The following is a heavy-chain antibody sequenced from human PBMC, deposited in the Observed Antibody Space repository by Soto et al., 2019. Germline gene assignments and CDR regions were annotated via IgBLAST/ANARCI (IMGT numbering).Heavy chain of an antibody. V-gene: IGHV3-64D*08. J-gene: IGHJ6*02. Sequence: GGSLRLSCSASGFTLSGRSMHWVRQAPGKGLEYVSGVSPNGDNKYYTDSVKGRFTISRDNSKNTLYLQMSSLRPEVTAVFYCIRGFYGLDVWGQGTTVTVSS. CDR1: GFTLSGRS. CDR3: IRGFYGLDV. CDR2: VSPNGDNK.